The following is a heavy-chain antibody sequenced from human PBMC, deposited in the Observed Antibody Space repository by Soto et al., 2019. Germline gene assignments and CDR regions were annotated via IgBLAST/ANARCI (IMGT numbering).Heavy chain of an antibody. D-gene: IGHD3-10*01. CDR3: ASIPMVRGPSDY. CDR2: ISGSGGST. CDR1: GFTFNKYA. J-gene: IGHJ4*02. Sequence: EVQVLESGGGLVQPGGSLRLSCAASGFTFNKYAMSWVRQAPGKGLEWVSSISGSGGSTYYADSVKGRFTISRDNAKNTLYLQMNTLRGDDTAMYYCASIPMVRGPSDYWGQGTLVTVSS. V-gene: IGHV3-23*01.